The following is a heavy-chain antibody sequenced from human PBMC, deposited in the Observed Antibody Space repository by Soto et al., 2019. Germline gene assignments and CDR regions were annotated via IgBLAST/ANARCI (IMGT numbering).Heavy chain of an antibody. V-gene: IGHV3-23*01. D-gene: IGHD3-22*01. CDR2: SSGSGGST. CDR3: TKKGSSGYYYFDS. Sequence: GGSLRLSCAASGFTFSIYAMSWVRQAPGKGLEWVSTSSGSGGSTSYADSVKGRFTISRDIAKNTLYLQMNSLRAEDTAVYFCTKKGSSGYYYFDSWGQGTLVTVSS. J-gene: IGHJ4*02. CDR1: GFTFSIYA.